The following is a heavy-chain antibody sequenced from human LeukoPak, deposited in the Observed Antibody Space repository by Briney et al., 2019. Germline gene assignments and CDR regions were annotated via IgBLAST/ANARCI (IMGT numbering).Heavy chain of an antibody. Sequence: SGGSLRLSCAASGFTFSDYAMSWVRQAPGGGLEWVSAISGSGDKTFHADSVKGRFTTSRDNSKNTLSLQMSSLRVEDSAVYFCAKDISAWWYHRAYVYVWGTGTTVTVSS. J-gene: IGHJ6*03. CDR1: GFTFSDYA. V-gene: IGHV3-23*01. CDR3: AKDISAWWYHRAYVYV. D-gene: IGHD2-15*01. CDR2: ISGSGDKT.